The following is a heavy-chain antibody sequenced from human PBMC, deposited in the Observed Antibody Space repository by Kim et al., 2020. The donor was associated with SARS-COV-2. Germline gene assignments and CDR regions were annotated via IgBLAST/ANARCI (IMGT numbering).Heavy chain of an antibody. D-gene: IGHD3-22*01. CDR2: SNTNTGNP. CDR3: ARGKGDTSGSYYFEY. V-gene: IGHV7-4-1*02. Sequence: ASVKVSCKASGYTFTYYTMNWVRQAPGQGLEWMGWSNTNTGNPTYAQDFTGRFVFCLDTSVNTAYLQISSLKAEDTAVYYCARGKGDTSGSYYFEYWGQGTLVTVSS. J-gene: IGHJ4*02. CDR1: GYTFTYYT.